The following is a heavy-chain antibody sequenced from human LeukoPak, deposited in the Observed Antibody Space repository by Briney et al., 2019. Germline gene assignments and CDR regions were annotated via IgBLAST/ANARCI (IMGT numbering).Heavy chain of an antibody. CDR3: VSYADCSGGRCSVQRVAS. J-gene: IGHJ4*02. CDR2: LDSKNGDR. D-gene: IGHD2-15*01. CDR1: GYTFTAYN. V-gene: IGHV1-2*02. Sequence: AAVKVSCTASGYTFTAYNMRRGCDGPGPGLGWGGWLDSKNGDRKSAQTSRSRVTISRDTSIGIAYMYLRSLRDLDTAVYICVSYADCSGGRCSVQRVASWGQGTPVTVSS.